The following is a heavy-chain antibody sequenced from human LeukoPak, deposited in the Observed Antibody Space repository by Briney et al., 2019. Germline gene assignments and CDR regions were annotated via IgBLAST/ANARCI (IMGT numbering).Heavy chain of an antibody. V-gene: IGHV3-49*04. D-gene: IGHD3-9*01. J-gene: IGHJ6*02. CDR3: TRVGGYYDILTGPGGEYYYYGMDV. CDR1: GFTFGDYA. Sequence: GGSLRLSCTASGFTFGDYAMSWVRQAPGKGLEWVGFIRSKAYGGTTEYAASVKGRFTISRDDSKSIAYLQVNSLKTEDTAVYYCTRVGGYYDILTGPGGEYYYYGMDVWGQGTTVTVSS. CDR2: IRSKAYGGTT.